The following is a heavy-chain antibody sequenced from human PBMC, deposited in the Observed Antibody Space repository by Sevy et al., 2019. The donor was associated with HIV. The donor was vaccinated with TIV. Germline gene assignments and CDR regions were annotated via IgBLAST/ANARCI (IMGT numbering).Heavy chain of an antibody. V-gene: IGHV4-39*01. CDR2: MYNSGST. J-gene: IGHJ4*02. CDR3: VGHLSVRASFDY. D-gene: IGHD3-16*02. CDR1: GGSISSSSYY. Sequence: SETLSLTCTVSGGSISSSSYYWGWIRQPPGKGLEWIGSMYNSGSTYYNPSLKSRVTISVDMSKNQFSLKLSSVTAADTAVYYCVGHLSVRASFDYWGQGPLVTVSS.